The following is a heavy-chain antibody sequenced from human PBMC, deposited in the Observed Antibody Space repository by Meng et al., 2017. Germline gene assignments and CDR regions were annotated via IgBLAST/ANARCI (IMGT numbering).Heavy chain of an antibody. Sequence: GESLKISRAASGFTFSSYWLSWVRPATGKGLEWVSAIGTDGDTYYPGSVKGRFTITRENAKNSLYLQMNSLRAGDTAVYYCARSRGGLFDAFDIWGQGTMVTVSS. CDR3: ARSRGGLFDAFDI. CDR1: GFTFSSYW. CDR2: IGTDGDT. D-gene: IGHD3-10*01. J-gene: IGHJ3*02. V-gene: IGHV3-13*01.